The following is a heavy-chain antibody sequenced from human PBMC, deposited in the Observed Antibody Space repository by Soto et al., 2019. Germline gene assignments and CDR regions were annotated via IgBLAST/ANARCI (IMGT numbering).Heavy chain of an antibody. D-gene: IGHD6-13*01. J-gene: IGHJ4*02. CDR3: ARGRVYATGPLDF. V-gene: IGHV3-21*06. Sequence: VGSLRLSCAASGFIFASYTMNWVRQAPGKGLEWVSSIISRTDYIYYADSMKGRFTNPKHSEENSLLLDMESRTGEDTALYYCARGRVYATGPLDFWGQVTLVNGAS. CDR2: IISRTDYI. CDR1: GFIFASYT.